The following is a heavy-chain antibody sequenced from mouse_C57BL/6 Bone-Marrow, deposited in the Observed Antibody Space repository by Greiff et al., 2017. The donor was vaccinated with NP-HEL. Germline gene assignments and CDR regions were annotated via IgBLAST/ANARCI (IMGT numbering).Heavy chain of an antibody. CDR2: FYPGSGSI. V-gene: IGHV1-62-2*01. CDR3: ARHEGDYYSIHWYFDV. Sequence: VQVVESGAELVKPGASVKLSCKASGYTFTEYTIHWVKQRSGQGLEWIGWFYPGSGSIKYNEKFKDKATLTADKSSSTVYMELSRLTSEDSAVYFCARHEGDYYSIHWYFDVWGTGTTVTVSS. CDR1: GYTFTEYT. D-gene: IGHD2-5*01. J-gene: IGHJ1*03.